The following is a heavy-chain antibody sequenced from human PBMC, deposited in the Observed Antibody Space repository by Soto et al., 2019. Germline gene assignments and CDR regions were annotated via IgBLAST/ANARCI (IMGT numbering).Heavy chain of an antibody. CDR3: ARDDGVLAVSH. D-gene: IGHD3-10*01. CDR1: GGSISSGGYY. J-gene: IGHJ4*02. CDR2: IYYDGST. Sequence: PSETLSLTCTVSGGSISSGGYYWSWIPQRPGKGLEWIAYIYYDGSTYYNPSLKSRVTISRDTSKNHFSLKLTSVNAADTAVYFCARDDGVLAVSHWGQGSLVTVSS. V-gene: IGHV4-31*03.